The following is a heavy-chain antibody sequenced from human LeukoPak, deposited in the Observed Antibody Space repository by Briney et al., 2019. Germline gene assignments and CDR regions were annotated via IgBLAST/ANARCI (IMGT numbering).Heavy chain of an antibody. CDR3: ARDSPRDGYMGY. CDR1: GFTVSSNY. Sequence: GGSLRLSCAASGFTVSSNYMSWVRQAPGKGLEWVSVIYSGGSTYYADSVKGRFTISRDNSKNTLYLQMNSLRAEGTAVYYCARDSPRDGYMGYWGQGTLVTVSS. D-gene: IGHD5-24*01. CDR2: IYSGGST. V-gene: IGHV3-53*01. J-gene: IGHJ4*02.